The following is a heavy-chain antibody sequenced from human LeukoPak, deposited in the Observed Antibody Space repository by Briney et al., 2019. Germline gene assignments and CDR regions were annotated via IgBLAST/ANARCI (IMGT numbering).Heavy chain of an antibody. Sequence: ASVKVSCKASGYSFTAFYIHWVRQAPGKGLEWMGGFDPEDGETIYAQKFQGRVTMTEDTSTDTAYMELSSLRSEDTAVYYCATPDIAARPTNDAFDIWGQGTMVTVSS. CDR3: ATPDIAARPTNDAFDI. D-gene: IGHD6-6*01. CDR1: GYSFTAFY. CDR2: FDPEDGET. J-gene: IGHJ3*02. V-gene: IGHV1-24*01.